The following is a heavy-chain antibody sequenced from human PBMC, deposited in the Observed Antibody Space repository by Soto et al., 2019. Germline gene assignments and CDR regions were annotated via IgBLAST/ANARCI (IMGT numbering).Heavy chain of an antibody. CDR1: GFTFSRYG. CDR2: ISYDGSNK. D-gene: IGHD3-22*01. CDR3: AKEILTAEVVITTEDAFDI. J-gene: IGHJ3*02. V-gene: IGHV3-30*18. Sequence: QVQLVESGGGVVQPGRSLRLSCAASGFTFSRYGIHWVRQAPGKGMEWVAVISYDGSNKYYADSVKGRFTISRDNSKNTLYLQRNSLRAEDTAVYYCAKEILTAEVVITTEDAFDILGQGTMVTVSS.